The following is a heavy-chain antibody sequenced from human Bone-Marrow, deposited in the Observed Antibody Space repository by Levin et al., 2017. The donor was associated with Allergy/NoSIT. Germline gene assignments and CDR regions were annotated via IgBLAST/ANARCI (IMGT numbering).Heavy chain of an antibody. D-gene: IGHD3-10*01. J-gene: IGHJ3*02. CDR2: IYSGGRG. Sequence: QPSETLSLTCAASGFTVSSNHMSWVRQAPGKGLEWVSLIYSGGRGYYADSVRGRFTISRDNSKNTLYLQLNSLRAEDTAVYYCAIYGSGNDYSAFDIWGQGTMVTVSS. CDR1: GFTVSSNH. CDR3: AIYGSGNDYSAFDI. V-gene: IGHV3-53*01.